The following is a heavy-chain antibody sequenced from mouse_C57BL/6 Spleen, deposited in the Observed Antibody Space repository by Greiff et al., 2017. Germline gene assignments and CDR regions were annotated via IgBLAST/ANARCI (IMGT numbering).Heavy chain of an antibody. V-gene: IGHV1-55*01. CDR3: ARGNDYYAMDY. Sequence: QVQLQQSGAELVKPGDSVKMSCKVSGYTFTSYWITWVKQRPGQGLEWIGDIYPGSGSTNYNEKFMSKATLTVDTSSRAAYMKLSRLTSEDSAVYYCARGNDYYAMDYWGQGTSVTVSS. CDR2: IYPGSGST. D-gene: IGHD2-1*01. CDR1: GYTFTSYW. J-gene: IGHJ4*01.